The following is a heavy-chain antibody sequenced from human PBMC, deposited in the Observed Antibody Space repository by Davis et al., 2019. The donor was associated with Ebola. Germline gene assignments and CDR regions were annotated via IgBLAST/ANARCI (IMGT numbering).Heavy chain of an antibody. CDR1: GYTFTGYY. CDR2: INDGNGNT. Sequence: ASVKVSCKASGYTFTGYYMHWVRQAPGQRLEWMGWINDGNGNTKYSQKFQGRVTITRDTSASTAYMELSSLRSEDTAVYYCARGSHGRLDAFDIWGQGTMVTVSS. V-gene: IGHV1-3*01. J-gene: IGHJ3*02. CDR3: ARGSHGRLDAFDI. D-gene: IGHD2-15*01.